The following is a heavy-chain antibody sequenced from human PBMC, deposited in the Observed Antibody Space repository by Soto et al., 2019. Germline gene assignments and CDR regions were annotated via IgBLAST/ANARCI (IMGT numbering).Heavy chain of an antibody. CDR1: GFSLSTSGVG. J-gene: IGHJ3*02. CDR3: AHRLPTYYYDSSGYPKAYAFDI. CDR2: IYWDDDK. V-gene: IGHV2-5*02. D-gene: IGHD3-22*01. Sequence: ESGPTLVNPTQTLTLTCTFSGFSLSTSGVGVGWIRQPPGKALEWLALIYWDDDKRYSPSLKSRLTITKDTSKNQVVLTMTNMDPVDTATYYCAHRLPTYYYDSSGYPKAYAFDIWGQGTMVTVSS.